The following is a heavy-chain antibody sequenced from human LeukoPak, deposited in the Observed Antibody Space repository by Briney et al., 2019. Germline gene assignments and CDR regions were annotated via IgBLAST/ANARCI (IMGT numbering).Heavy chain of an antibody. D-gene: IGHD2-2*02. V-gene: IGHV1-2*02. CDR1: GYTFTGYY. Sequence: ASVKVSCKASGYTFTGYYMHWVRQAPGQGLEWMGWINPNSGGKNYAQKFQGRVTMTRDTSISTAYMELSRLRSDDTAVYYCARNNGYCSSTSCYTDYYYYYMDVWGKGTTVTVSS. CDR2: INPNSGGK. CDR3: ARNNGYCSSTSCYTDYYYYYMDV. J-gene: IGHJ6*03.